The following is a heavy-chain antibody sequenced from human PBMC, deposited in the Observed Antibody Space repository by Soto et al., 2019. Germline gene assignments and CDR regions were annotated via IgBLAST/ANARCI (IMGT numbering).Heavy chain of an antibody. CDR3: AKDLRPDGRYDLDY. V-gene: IGHV3-23*01. D-gene: IGHD2-15*01. Sequence: EVQLLESGGGLAQPGGSLRLSCAASGFTFSTYAMNWVRQPPGKGLEWVSVMVGDGSGSEYADSVRGRFTISRNNSKNTLYLQMNSLRAEDTAVYYCAKDLRPDGRYDLDYWGQGTLVTVSS. CDR2: MVGDGSGS. CDR1: GFTFSTYA. J-gene: IGHJ4*02.